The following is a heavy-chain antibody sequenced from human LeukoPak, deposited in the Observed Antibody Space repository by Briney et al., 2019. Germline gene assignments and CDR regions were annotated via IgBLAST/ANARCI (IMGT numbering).Heavy chain of an antibody. CDR1: GYTFSNYG. Sequence: GASVKVSCKASGYTFSNYGMSWERQAPGHGLEWMGWISGFNGHTKYSQKSQGRVTMTTDTSTSTAYMEVRSLRSDDTAVYYCARAWLRRKYYYHMDVWGKGTTVTVSS. CDR2: ISGFNGHT. J-gene: IGHJ6*03. V-gene: IGHV1-18*04. CDR3: ARAWLRRKYYYHMDV. D-gene: IGHD5-12*01.